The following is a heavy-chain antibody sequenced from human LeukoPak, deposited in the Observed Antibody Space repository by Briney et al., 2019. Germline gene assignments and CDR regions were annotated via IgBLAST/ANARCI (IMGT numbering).Heavy chain of an antibody. J-gene: IGHJ4*02. V-gene: IGHV3-48*04. CDR3: ARDLDSGNYFFAY. CDR2: ISGNGGTT. D-gene: IGHD3-22*01. Sequence: GGSLRLSCAASGFSFGSYGLSWVRQAPGKGLQWVSYISGNGGTTYYADSVEGRFTISRDNAKNSLYLQMSSLRAEDTAVYYCARDLDSGNYFFAYWGQGTPVTVSS. CDR1: GFSFGSYG.